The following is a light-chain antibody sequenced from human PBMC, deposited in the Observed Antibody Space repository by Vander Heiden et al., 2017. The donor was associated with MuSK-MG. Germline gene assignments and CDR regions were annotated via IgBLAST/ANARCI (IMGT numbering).Light chain of an antibody. CDR2: AAS. CDR3: QQSYSTPLT. Sequence: DIQMTQSPSSLSASVGDRATITCRASQSISSYLNWYQQKPGKAPKLLIYAASSLQSGVPSRFSGSGSGTDFTLTISSLQPEDFATYYCQQSYSTPLTFGRGTKVEIK. J-gene: IGKJ4*02. V-gene: IGKV1-39*01. CDR1: QSISSY.